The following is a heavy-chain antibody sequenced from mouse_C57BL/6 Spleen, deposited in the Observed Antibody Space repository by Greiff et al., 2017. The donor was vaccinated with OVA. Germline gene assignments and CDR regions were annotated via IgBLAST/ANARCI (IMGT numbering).Heavy chain of an antibody. D-gene: IGHD1-1*01. V-gene: IGHV3-6*01. CDR1: GYSITSCYY. Sequence: EVQLQQSGPGLVQPSQSLSLTCSVSGYSITSCYYWYWLRQFPGNLLEWVGYISYDGSNNSNPSLKNRISITRDTSKNQYFLKLNSVTTEDTATYYCARDLYYNGEGYFEVWGTGTTVTVSS. CDR2: ISYDGSN. CDR3: ARDLYYNGEGYFEV. J-gene: IGHJ1*03.